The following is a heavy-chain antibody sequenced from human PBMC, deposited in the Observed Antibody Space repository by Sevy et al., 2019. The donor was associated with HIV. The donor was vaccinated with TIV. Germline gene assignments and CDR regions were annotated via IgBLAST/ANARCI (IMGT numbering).Heavy chain of an antibody. CDR3: ARTSRFLEWLLPGGPDYGLDV. CDR1: GYSISSGYY. V-gene: IGHV4-38-2*02. D-gene: IGHD3-3*01. CDR2: ICHSGST. J-gene: IGHJ6*02. Sequence: SETLSLTCTVSGYSISSGYYWGWIRQPPGKGLEWIGSICHSGSTCYYPSLKSRVTISVDTSKNQFSLKLSSVTAADTAMYYCARTSRFLEWLLPGGPDYGLDVWGQGTTVTVSS.